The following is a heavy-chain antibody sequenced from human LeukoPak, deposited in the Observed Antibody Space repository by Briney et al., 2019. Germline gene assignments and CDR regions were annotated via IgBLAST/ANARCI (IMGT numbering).Heavy chain of an antibody. D-gene: IGHD3-16*01. V-gene: IGHV1-2*02. J-gene: IGHJ3*02. CDR1: GYTFNVYY. Sequence: GASVKISSKASGYTFNVYYIHWLRQAPGQGLEWMGWVIPSSGGTNYAQKFNDRVTMTREVSISTAYMELSSLTYDDTAVYYCARGVLLQGRGAFDIWGQGSLVTVSS. CDR2: VIPSSGGT. CDR3: ARGVLLQGRGAFDI.